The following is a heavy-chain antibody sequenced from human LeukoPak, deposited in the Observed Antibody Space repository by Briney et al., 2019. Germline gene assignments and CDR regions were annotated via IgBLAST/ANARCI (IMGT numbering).Heavy chain of an antibody. CDR3: ASLYSYGMDV. CDR2: LYSGGRT. D-gene: IGHD2-2*02. CDR1: GFTVSSKD. J-gene: IGHJ6*02. V-gene: IGHV3-53*01. Sequence: GGSLRLSCAASGFTVSSKDMNWVRQAPGKGLEWVSVLYSGGRTYYADSVKGRFTISRDNSKNTLYLQMNCLRAEDTAVYYCASLYSYGMDVWGQGTTVTASS.